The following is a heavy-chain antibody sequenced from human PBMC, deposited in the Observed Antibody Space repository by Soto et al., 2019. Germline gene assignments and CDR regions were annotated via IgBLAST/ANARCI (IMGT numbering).Heavy chain of an antibody. CDR1: GDFIRNFY. CDR2: ISASGRT. CDR3: ASGMGRYFDL. J-gene: IGHJ2*01. Sequence: QVQLQESGPGLVKPSETLSLTCTVSGDFIRNFYWSWIRQPAGKGLESLGRISASGRTNYNPSRQSRVAMSLDTAEMEFSLRLTSLTATDKAVYFCASGMGRYFDLWGRGTLVTVFS. V-gene: IGHV4-4*07. D-gene: IGHD2-8*01.